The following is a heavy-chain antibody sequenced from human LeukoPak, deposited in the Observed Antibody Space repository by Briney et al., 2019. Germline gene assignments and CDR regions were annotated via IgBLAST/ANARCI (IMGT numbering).Heavy chain of an antibody. CDR2: IDPSDSYT. V-gene: IGHV5-10-1*01. CDR1: GYSFTSYW. Sequence: GESLKISCKGSGYSFTSYWISWVRQMPGKGLEWTGRIDPSDSYTNYSPSFRGHVTISADKSISTAYLQWSSLKASDTAMYYCARRCSSSSCPFEYWGQGTLVTVSS. D-gene: IGHD2-2*01. J-gene: IGHJ4*02. CDR3: ARRCSSSSCPFEY.